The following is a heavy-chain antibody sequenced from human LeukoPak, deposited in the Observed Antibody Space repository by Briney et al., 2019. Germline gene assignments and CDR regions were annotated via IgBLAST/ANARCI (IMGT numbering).Heavy chain of an antibody. V-gene: IGHV1-18*01. CDR2: ISAYNGNT. CDR1: GYTFTSNG. D-gene: IGHD7-27*01. CDR3: ARDGENHYYDY. Sequence: ASVKVSCNASGYTFTSNGISWVRHAPGQGLEWMGWISAYNGNTNYAQKLQGRVTMTTDTSTSTAYMELRSLRSDDTAVYYCARDGENHYYDYWGQGTLVTVST. J-gene: IGHJ4*02.